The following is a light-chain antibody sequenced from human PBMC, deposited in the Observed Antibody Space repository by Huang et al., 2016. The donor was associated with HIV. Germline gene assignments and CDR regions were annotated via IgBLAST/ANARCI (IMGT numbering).Light chain of an antibody. Sequence: IQLTQSPSSLSASGGDRVTITCRASQHISSYLAWYQQKPGKAPELLIFKASTVRDGVPSRFSGSGFGTDFSLTISSLQPEDSAIYYCQQLNIYPLTFGGGTKVEIK. CDR2: KAS. J-gene: IGKJ4*01. CDR1: QHISSY. V-gene: IGKV1-9*01. CDR3: QQLNIYPLT.